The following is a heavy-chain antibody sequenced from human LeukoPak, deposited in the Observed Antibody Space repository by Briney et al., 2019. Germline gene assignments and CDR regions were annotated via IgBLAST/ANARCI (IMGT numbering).Heavy chain of an antibody. J-gene: IGHJ3*02. D-gene: IGHD2-2*03. V-gene: IGHV3-30*03. CDR1: GFTFTSYG. Sequence: GRSLRLSCAASGFTFTSYGFHWVRQAPGKALEWVAFMSYDGNKKYGDSVKGRFTISRDNAKNTLHLQMNGLRPDDTAVYYCARGPLDISRWANAFDIWGQGTLVTVSS. CDR2: MSYDGNK. CDR3: ARGPLDISRWANAFDI.